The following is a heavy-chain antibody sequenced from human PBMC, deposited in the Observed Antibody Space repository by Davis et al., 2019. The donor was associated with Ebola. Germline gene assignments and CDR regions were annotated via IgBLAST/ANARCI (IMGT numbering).Heavy chain of an antibody. Sequence: HSQTPSLTRAISGDSVSSGNGAWNWIRQSPSGGLEWLGRTYYSSKWYNDYAVSVKSRITINPDTSKNQFSLHLNSVTPEDAAVYFCARGWLRSPGFDYWGQGTLVSVSS. D-gene: IGHD5-12*01. CDR1: GDSVSSGNGA. CDR2: TYYSSKWYN. V-gene: IGHV6-1*01. J-gene: IGHJ4*02. CDR3: ARGWLRSPGFDY.